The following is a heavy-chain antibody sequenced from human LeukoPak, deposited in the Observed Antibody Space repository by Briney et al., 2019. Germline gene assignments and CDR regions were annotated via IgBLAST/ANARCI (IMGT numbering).Heavy chain of an antibody. J-gene: IGHJ5*02. D-gene: IGHD2-15*01. V-gene: IGHV4-59*08. CDR1: GGSISTNY. CDR3: ARHFCSGGSCYFSHWFDP. Sequence: PSETLSLTCSVSGGSISTNYWSWIRQPPGRGLEWIGYIHYSGDTNYNPSLKSRVTISTDTSKNQFSLKLSSVTAADTAMYYCARHFCSGGSCYFSHWFDPWGQGNLVTVSS. CDR2: IHYSGDT.